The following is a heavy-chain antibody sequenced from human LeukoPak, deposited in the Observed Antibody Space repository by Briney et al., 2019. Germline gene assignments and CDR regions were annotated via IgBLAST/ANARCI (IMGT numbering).Heavy chain of an antibody. J-gene: IGHJ4*02. CDR2: ISGYNGNT. D-gene: IGHD4-23*01. V-gene: IGHV1-18*01. Sequence: GASVKVSCKASGYTFTGNGITWVRQAPGQGLEWMGWISGYNGNTVYAQMFQGRVTMTTDTSTSTAYMELRSLRSDDTAVYYCARNMVTLDYWGQGTLVTVSS. CDR1: GYTFTGNG. CDR3: ARNMVTLDY.